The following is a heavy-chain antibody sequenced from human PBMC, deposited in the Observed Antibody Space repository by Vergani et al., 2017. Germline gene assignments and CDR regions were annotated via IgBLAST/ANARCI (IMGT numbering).Heavy chain of an antibody. CDR2: ISSSGSTI. CDR1: GFTFSSYE. J-gene: IGHJ6*02. CDR3: AREAGVSGYYYYGMDV. V-gene: IGHV3-48*03. D-gene: IGHD6-13*01. Sequence: EVQLVESGGGLVQPGGSLRLSCAASGFTFSSYEMNWVRPAPGKGLEWVSYISSSGSTIYYADSVKGRFTISRDNAKNSLYLQMNSLRAEDTAVYYCAREAGVSGYYYYGMDVWGQGTTVTVSS.